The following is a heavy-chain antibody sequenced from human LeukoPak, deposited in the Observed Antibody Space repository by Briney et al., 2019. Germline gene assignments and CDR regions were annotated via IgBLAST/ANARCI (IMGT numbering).Heavy chain of an antibody. CDR1: GGSISSYY. CDR2: IYYSGST. Sequence: SETLSPTCTVSGGSISSYYWSWIRQPPGKGLEWIGYIYYSGSTNYNPSLKSRVTISVDTSKNQFSLKLSSVTAADTAVYYCARGRSMVRVFDYWGQGTLVTVSS. CDR3: ARGRSMVRVFDY. V-gene: IGHV4-59*01. J-gene: IGHJ4*02. D-gene: IGHD3-10*01.